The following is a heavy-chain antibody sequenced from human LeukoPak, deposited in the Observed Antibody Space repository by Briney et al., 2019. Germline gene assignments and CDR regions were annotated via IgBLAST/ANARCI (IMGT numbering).Heavy chain of an antibody. D-gene: IGHD2-8*02. J-gene: IGHJ4*02. Sequence: PGGSLRLSCAASGFTFNDYAMYWVRQAPGKGLEWVTLISYDGYDKSYADSVRGRSTISRDSSRSLVYLQMNSLRPDDTAVYYCARAVGRFATGWYYFDTWGQGTLVTVSS. CDR1: GFTFNDYA. CDR3: ARAVGRFATGWYYFDT. V-gene: IGHV3-30-3*01. CDR2: ISYDGYDK.